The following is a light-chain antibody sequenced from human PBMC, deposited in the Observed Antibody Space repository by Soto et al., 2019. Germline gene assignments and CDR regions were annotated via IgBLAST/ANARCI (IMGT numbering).Light chain of an antibody. CDR3: QQYGSSPSWT. CDR2: GAS. V-gene: IGKV3-20*01. J-gene: IGKJ1*01. CDR1: QTISSTY. Sequence: EFVLTQSPGTMSLSPGERATLSCRASQTISSTYFAWYQQRPGQPPRLLIYGASSMAAGIPDRFGGSGSRTDFTLTISRLELDDCAVYYCQQYGSSPSWTFGQGTKVEIK.